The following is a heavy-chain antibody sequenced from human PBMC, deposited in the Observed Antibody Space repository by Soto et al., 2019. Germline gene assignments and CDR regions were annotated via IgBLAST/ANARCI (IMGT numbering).Heavy chain of an antibody. V-gene: IGHV3-66*01. D-gene: IGHD3-22*01. J-gene: IGHJ6*02. CDR3: ARSPPGGYHYYYGMDV. CDR2: IYSDDYT. Sequence: GGSLRLSCAASGFTVRSSYMSWVRQVPGKGLEWVSIIYSDDYTYYPGSVKGRFTISRENAKNSLYLQMNSLRAGDTAVYYCARSPPGGYHYYYGMDVWGQGTTVTVSS. CDR1: GFTVRSSY.